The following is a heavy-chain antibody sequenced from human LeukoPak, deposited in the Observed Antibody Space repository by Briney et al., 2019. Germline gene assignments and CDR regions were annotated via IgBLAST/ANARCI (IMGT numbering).Heavy chain of an antibody. J-gene: IGHJ4*02. Sequence: GGSLRLSCAASGFTFSPYVMHWVRQAPGKGLEWFSSITSSSSDISYADSVKGRFTVSRDNAKNSLYLRMNSLRVEDTAVYYCAREFYYGSGSDYWGQGTLVTVSS. CDR3: AREFYYGSGSDY. CDR2: ITSSSSDI. D-gene: IGHD3-10*01. V-gene: IGHV3-21*01. CDR1: GFTFSPYV.